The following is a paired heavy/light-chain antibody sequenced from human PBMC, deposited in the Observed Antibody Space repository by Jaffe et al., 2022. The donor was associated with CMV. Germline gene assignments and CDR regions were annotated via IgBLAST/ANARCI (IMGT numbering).Light chain of an antibody. V-gene: IGKV3-15*01. J-gene: IGKJ2*01. CDR1: QSVSLN. Sequence: EIVMTQSPATLSVSPGERATLSCRASQSVSLNLAWYQQKPGQAPRLLIYGASTRATGVPARFSGSGSGTEFTLTISSLQSEDSAIYYCQQYNNWLPYTFGQGAKLEIK. CDR2: GAS. CDR3: QQYNNWLPYT.
Heavy chain of an antibody. CDR2: IYYSGST. CDR1: GGSINKYY. Sequence: QVQLQESGPGLVKPSETLSLTCTVSGGSINKYYWSWIRQPPGKGLEWIGYIYYSGSTSYNPSLKSRVIISVDTSKNQFSLNLNSVTAADTAVYYCATGVGSGYYYMDVWGKGTTVTVSS. J-gene: IGHJ6*03. CDR3: ATGVGSGYYYMDV. D-gene: IGHD3-10*01. V-gene: IGHV4-59*01.